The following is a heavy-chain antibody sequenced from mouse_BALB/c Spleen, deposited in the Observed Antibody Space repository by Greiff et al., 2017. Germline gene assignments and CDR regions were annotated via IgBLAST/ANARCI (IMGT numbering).Heavy chain of an antibody. D-gene: IGHD1-1*01. CDR3: ARWITTNLTHYFDY. CDR1: GDSITSGY. CDR2: ISYSGST. V-gene: IGHV3-8*02. Sequence: EVQRVESGPSLVKPSQTLSLTCSVTGDSITSGYWNWIRKFPGNKLEYMGYISYSGSTYSNPSLKSRISITRDTSKNQYYLQLNSVTTEDTATYYCARWITTNLTHYFDYWGQGTTLTVSS. J-gene: IGHJ2*01.